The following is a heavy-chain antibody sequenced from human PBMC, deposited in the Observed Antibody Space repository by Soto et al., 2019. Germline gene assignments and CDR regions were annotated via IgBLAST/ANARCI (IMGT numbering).Heavy chain of an antibody. CDR2: ISSSSSTI. CDR1: GFTFSSYS. V-gene: IGHV3-48*01. D-gene: IGHD3-9*01. J-gene: IGHJ4*02. CDR3: ARDQTDYDILTGLYYFDY. Sequence: EVQLVESGGGLVQPGGSLRLSCAASGFTFSSYSMNWVRQAPGKGLEWVSYISSSSSTIYYADSVKGRFTISRDNAKNSLYLQMNRRRAEDTAVYYCARDQTDYDILTGLYYFDYWGQGTLVTVSS.